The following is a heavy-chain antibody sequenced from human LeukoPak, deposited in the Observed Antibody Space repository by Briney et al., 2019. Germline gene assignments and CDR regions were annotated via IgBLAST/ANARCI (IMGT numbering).Heavy chain of an antibody. J-gene: IGHJ4*02. CDR1: GFTFSSYA. V-gene: IGHV3-23*03. CDR3: AKDFPYYYDSSGYFSDY. D-gene: IGHD3-22*01. CDR2: IYSGGNI. Sequence: GGSLRLSCAASGFTFSSYAMSWVRQAPGKGLEWVSVIYSGGNIYYIESVKGRFTISRDNSKNTLYLQMNSLRAEDTAVYYCAKDFPYYYDSSGYFSDYWGQGTLVTVSS.